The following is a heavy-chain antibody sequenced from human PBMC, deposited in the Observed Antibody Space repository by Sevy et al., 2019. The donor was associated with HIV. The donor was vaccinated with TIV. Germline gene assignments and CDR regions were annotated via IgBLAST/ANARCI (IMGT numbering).Heavy chain of an antibody. CDR3: ARDLSSGSYYYDSSGYYYGAEYFQH. D-gene: IGHD3-22*01. V-gene: IGHV1-2*02. CDR1: GYTFTGYY. Sequence: ASVKVSCKASGYTFTGYYMHWVRQAPGQGLEWMGWINPNSGGTNYAQKFQGRVTMTRDTSISTAYMELSRLRSDDTDVYYCARDLSSGSYYYDSSGYYYGAEYFQHWGQGTLVTVSS. CDR2: INPNSGGT. J-gene: IGHJ1*01.